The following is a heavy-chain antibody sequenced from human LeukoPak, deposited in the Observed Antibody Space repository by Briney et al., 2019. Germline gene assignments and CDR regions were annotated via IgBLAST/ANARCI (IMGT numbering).Heavy chain of an antibody. D-gene: IGHD1-14*01. V-gene: IGHV3-23*01. CDR3: AKPARTDYADY. CDR1: GFTLSNYA. CDR2: INGSGDKT. J-gene: IGHJ4*02. Sequence: GGSLRLSCAASGFTLSNYAMNWVRQAPGKGLEWVSSINGSGDKTYYADSVKGRFTISRDNSKNTLYLQMNSLRAEDTAVYYCAKPARTDYADYWGQGIQVIVSS.